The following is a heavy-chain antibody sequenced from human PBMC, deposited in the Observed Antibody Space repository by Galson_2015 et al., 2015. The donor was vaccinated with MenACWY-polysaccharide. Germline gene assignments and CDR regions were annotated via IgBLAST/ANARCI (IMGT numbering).Heavy chain of an antibody. V-gene: IGHV3-30-3*01. D-gene: IGHD2-2*01. J-gene: IGHJ6*02. CDR1: GFTFSSYA. Sequence: SLRLSCAASGFTFSSYAMHWVRQAPGKGLEWVAVISYDGSNKYYVDSVKGRFTISRDNSKNTLYLQMNSLRAEDTAVYYCARSYCDRTSCYGMDVWGQGTTVTVSS. CDR3: ARSYCDRTSCYGMDV. CDR2: ISYDGSNK.